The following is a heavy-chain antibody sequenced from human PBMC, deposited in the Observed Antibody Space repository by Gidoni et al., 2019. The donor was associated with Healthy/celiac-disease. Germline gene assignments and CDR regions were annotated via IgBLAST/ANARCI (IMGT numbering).Heavy chain of an antibody. CDR2: ISAYNGNT. V-gene: IGHV1-18*01. D-gene: IGHD3-10*01. Sequence: QVQLVQSGAEVKKPGASVKVSCKASGYTFTSYGISWVRQAPGQGLEWMGWISAYNGNTNYAQKLQGRVTMTTDTSTSTAYMELRRLRSDDTAVYYCARADVLLWFGETFDYWGQGTLVTVSS. J-gene: IGHJ4*02. CDR3: ARADVLLWFGETFDY. CDR1: GYTFTSYG.